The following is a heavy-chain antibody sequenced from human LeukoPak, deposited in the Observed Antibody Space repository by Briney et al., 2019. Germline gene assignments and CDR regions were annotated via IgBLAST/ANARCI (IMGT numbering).Heavy chain of an antibody. CDR1: GGSISSYY. Sequence: SETLSLTCTVSGGSISSYYWSWIRQPPGKGLEWIGYIYYSGSTNYNPSLKSRVTISVDTSKNQFSLKLSSVTAADTAVYYCASANIVVDYWGQGTLVTVSS. D-gene: IGHD2-21*01. J-gene: IGHJ4*02. CDR3: ASANIVVDY. CDR2: IYYSGST. V-gene: IGHV4-59*01.